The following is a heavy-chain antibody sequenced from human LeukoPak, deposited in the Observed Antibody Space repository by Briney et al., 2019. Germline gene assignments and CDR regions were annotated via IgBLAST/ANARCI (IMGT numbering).Heavy chain of an antibody. CDR1: GYTFTSYA. J-gene: IGHJ4*02. D-gene: IGHD5-18*01. V-gene: IGHV1-3*01. CDR2: INAGNGNT. CDR3: ARGGPPDTSMAIDY. Sequence: ASVKVSCKASGYTFTSYAMHWVRQAPGQRLEWMGWINAGNGNTKYSQKFQGRVTITRDTSASTAYMELSSLRSEDTPVYYCARGGPPDTSMAIDYWGQGTLVTVSS.